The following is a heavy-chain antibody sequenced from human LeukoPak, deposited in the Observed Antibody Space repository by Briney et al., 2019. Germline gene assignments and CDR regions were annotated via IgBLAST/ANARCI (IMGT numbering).Heavy chain of an antibody. CDR1: GFTFSSYG. D-gene: IGHD3-22*01. Sequence: PGGSLRLSCAASGFTFSSYGMNWVRQAPGKGLEWVSYISSSGSTIYYADSVKGRFTISRDNAKNSLYLQMNSLRAEDTAVYYCARSRTYYYDSSGYKLVPVYFDYWGQGTLVTVSS. CDR3: ARSRTYYYDSSGYKLVPVYFDY. V-gene: IGHV3-48*03. J-gene: IGHJ4*02. CDR2: ISSSGSTI.